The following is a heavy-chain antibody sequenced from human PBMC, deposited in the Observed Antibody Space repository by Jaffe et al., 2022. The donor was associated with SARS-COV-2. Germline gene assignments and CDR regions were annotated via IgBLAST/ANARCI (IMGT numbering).Heavy chain of an antibody. CDR1: GFTFSSYG. J-gene: IGHJ3*02. D-gene: IGHD6-6*01. V-gene: IGHV3-33*01. CDR3: ARDHLEYSSSWDAFDI. CDR2: IWYDGSNK. Sequence: QVQLVESGGGVVQPGRSLRLSCAASGFTFSSYGMHWVRQAPGKGLEWVAVIWYDGSNKYYADSVKGRFTISRDNSKNTLYLQMNSLRAEDTAVYYCARDHLEYSSSWDAFDIWGQGTMVTVSS.